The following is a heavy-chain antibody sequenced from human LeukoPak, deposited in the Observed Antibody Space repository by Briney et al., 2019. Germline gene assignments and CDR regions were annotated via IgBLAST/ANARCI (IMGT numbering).Heavy chain of an antibody. J-gene: IGHJ4*02. CDR1: GFTFSSCW. Sequence: PGGSLRLSCAASGFTFSSCWMSWVRQAPGKGLEWVANIKQDGSEKYYVDSVKGRFTISRDNAKNSLYLQMNSLRAEDTAVYYCARGYYDFWSGYLDYWGQGTLVTVSS. CDR3: ARGYYDFWSGYLDY. D-gene: IGHD3-3*01. V-gene: IGHV3-7*01. CDR2: IKQDGSEK.